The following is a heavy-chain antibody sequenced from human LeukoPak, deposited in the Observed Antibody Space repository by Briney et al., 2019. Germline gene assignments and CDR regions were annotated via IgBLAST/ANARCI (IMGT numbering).Heavy chain of an antibody. CDR3: ARDKGTYYFDY. J-gene: IGHJ4*02. Sequence: GGSLRLSCAASGFTFSSYAMHWVRQAPGKGLEWVAVITYDGSNKYYADSVKGRFTISRDNSKNTLYLRMNSLRAEDTAVYYCARDKGTYYFDYWGQGTLVTVSS. D-gene: IGHD1-1*01. V-gene: IGHV3-30*04. CDR2: ITYDGSNK. CDR1: GFTFSSYA.